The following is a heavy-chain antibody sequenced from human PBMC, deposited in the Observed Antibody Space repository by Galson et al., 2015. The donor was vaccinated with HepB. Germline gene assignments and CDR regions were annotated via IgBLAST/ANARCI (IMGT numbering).Heavy chain of an antibody. CDR2: MNPNSGNT. D-gene: IGHD3-3*01. Sequence: SVKVSCKASGYTLTSYDINWVRQATGQGLEWMGWMNPNSGNTGYTQKFQGRVTMTRNTSISTAYMELSSLRSEDTAVYYCARGGGLRFLEWPDAFDIWGQGTMVTVSS. V-gene: IGHV1-8*01. CDR1: GYTLTSYD. J-gene: IGHJ3*02. CDR3: ARGGGLRFLEWPDAFDI.